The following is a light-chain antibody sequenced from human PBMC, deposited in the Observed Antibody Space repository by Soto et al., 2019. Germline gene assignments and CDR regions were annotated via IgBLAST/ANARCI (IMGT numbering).Light chain of an antibody. CDR2: AAS. CDR1: QAIYNY. V-gene: IGKV1-27*01. CDR3: QKSNSAPLT. Sequence: DIQMTQSPSSLSASVGDRVTITCRASQAIYNYLAWYQQKPGKVPKLLIYAASTLQSGVPSRFSGSGSGTDFSLTTSSLQPEDVAIYYCQKSNSAPLTFCPGTKVDIK. J-gene: IGKJ3*01.